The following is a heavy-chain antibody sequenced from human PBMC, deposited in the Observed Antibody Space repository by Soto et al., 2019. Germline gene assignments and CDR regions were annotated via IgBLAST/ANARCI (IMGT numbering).Heavy chain of an antibody. CDR2: ISGSGGST. D-gene: IGHD5-12*01. CDR1: GFSFSSYA. CDR3: AKIVATIFDYYYYGMEV. V-gene: IGHV3-23*01. Sequence: PGGSLKLCCAASGFSFSSYAMSWVRQAPGKGLEWVSAISGSGGSTYYADSVKGRFTISRDNSKNTLYLQMNSLRAEDTAVYYCAKIVATIFDYYYYGMEVWGQGTTVTVSS. J-gene: IGHJ6*02.